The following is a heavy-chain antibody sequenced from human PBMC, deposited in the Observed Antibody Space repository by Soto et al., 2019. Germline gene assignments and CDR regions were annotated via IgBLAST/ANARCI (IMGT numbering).Heavy chain of an antibody. V-gene: IGHV3-15*01. CDR2: VKSRSDGGTT. CDR3: TTAAGGMWGPDY. D-gene: IGHD1-26*01. Sequence: GGSLRLSCAASGFTFRNVWMSWVRQAPGKGLEWVGRVKSRSDGGTTGYAAPVKGRFAVSRDDSQSTLSLQMDSLKIEDSAVYFCTTAAGGMWGPDYWGQGTPVTVSS. J-gene: IGHJ4*02. CDR1: GFTFRNVW.